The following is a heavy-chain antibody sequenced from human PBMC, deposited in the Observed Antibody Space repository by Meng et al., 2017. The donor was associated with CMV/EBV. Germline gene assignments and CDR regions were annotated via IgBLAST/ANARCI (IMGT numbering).Heavy chain of an antibody. CDR3: ARDSGDFWSGYWYYYYGMDV. J-gene: IGHJ6*02. V-gene: IGHV3-21*01. CDR1: GLTFSSYS. D-gene: IGHD3-3*01. CDR2: ISSSSSYI. Sequence: GGSLRLSCAASGLTFSSYSMNWVRQAPGKGLEWVSSISSSSSYIYYADSVKGRFTISRDNAKNSLYLQMNSLRAEDTAVYYCARDSGDFWSGYWYYYYGMDVWGQGTTVTVSS.